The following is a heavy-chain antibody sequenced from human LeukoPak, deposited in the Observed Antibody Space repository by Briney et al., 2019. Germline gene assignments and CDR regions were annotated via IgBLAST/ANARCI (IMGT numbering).Heavy chain of an antibody. Sequence: SETLSLTCAVSGVAISRGGYAWNWIRQPPGKGLEWIAYIYHSGTTYYNPSLKSRATISVDTSKNQFSLKLSSVTAADTAVYYCVRGRYSSGWFKDKNWFDPWGQGTLVTVSS. D-gene: IGHD6-19*01. V-gene: IGHV4-30-4*07. CDR1: GVAISRGGYA. CDR2: IYHSGTT. CDR3: VRGRYSSGWFKDKNWFDP. J-gene: IGHJ5*02.